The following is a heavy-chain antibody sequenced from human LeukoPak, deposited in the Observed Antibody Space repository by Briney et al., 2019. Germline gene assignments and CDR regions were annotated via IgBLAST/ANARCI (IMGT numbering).Heavy chain of an antibody. CDR3: VYSGNYRFDY. CDR2: IDPGGIST. D-gene: IGHD1-26*01. J-gene: IGHJ4*02. V-gene: IGHV3-74*01. Sequence: GGSLRLSCAASGFTFNNYWMHWVRQAQGKGLEWVSRIDPGGISTTYADSVKGRFTISRDNAKNTLYQQMNSLRGDDTAVYYCVYSGNYRFDYWGQGTLVTVSS. CDR1: GFTFNNYW.